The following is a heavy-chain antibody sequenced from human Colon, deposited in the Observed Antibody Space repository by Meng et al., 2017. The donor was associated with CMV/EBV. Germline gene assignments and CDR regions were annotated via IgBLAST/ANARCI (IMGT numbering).Heavy chain of an antibody. D-gene: IGHD3-3*01. CDR2: ISYSGTT. CDR1: GGSIRSNNYY. V-gene: IGHV4-39*07. J-gene: IGHJ6*02. Sequence: ETLSLTCSVSGGSIRSNNYYWGWIRQPPGEGLGWIGSISYSGTTFYNPSLKSRVTISLDTSKNHFSLNRNSVTATDTAVYYCARVLGVTFGVAFYNYYGMDIWGQGTPVTVSS. CDR3: ARVLGVTFGVAFYNYYGMDI.